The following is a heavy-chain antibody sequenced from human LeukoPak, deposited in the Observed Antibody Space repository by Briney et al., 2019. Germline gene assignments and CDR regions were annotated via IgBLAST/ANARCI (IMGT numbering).Heavy chain of an antibody. CDR1: GYTFTSYD. D-gene: IGHD6-6*01. J-gene: IGHJ5*02. Sequence: ASVKVSCKASGYTFTSYDINWVRQATGQGLEWMGWMNPNGGNTGYAQKFQGRVTMTRNTSISTAYMELSSLRSEDTAVYYCARDGRIAAHQNWFDPWGQGTLVTVSS. V-gene: IGHV1-8*01. CDR2: MNPNGGNT. CDR3: ARDGRIAAHQNWFDP.